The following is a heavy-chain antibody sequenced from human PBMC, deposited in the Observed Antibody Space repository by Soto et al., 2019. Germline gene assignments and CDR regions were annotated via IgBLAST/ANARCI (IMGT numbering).Heavy chain of an antibody. CDR2: IRSKADSYAT. J-gene: IGHJ6*04. V-gene: IGHV3-73*01. CDR1: GFTFSGSS. Sequence: EVQLVESGGGLVQPGGSLKLSCAASGFTFSGSSMHWVRQASGKGLEWVGRIRSKADSYATAYAASVKGRFTISREGSKHTAYRRMASLETEDSAVYYCGMATRMVPSGMDVWGEGATVTVSS. CDR3: GMATRMVPSGMDV. D-gene: IGHD5-18*01.